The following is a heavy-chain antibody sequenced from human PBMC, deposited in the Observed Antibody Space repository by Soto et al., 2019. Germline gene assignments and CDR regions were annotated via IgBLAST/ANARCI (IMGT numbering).Heavy chain of an antibody. Sequence: QVQLVQSGAEVKKPGSSVKVSCKASGGTFSSYAISWVRQAPGQGLEWMGGIIPIFGTANYAQKFQGRVTSTADEATSTAHMELSSLRSEDTAVYYCARESRDCSGGSCYFLPGIDYWGQGTLVTVSS. CDR2: IIPIFGTA. CDR1: GGTFSSYA. D-gene: IGHD2-15*01. CDR3: ARESRDCSGGSCYFLPGIDY. V-gene: IGHV1-69*12. J-gene: IGHJ4*02.